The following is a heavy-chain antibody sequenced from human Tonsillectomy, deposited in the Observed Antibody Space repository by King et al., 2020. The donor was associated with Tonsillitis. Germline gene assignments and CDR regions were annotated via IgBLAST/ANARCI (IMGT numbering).Heavy chain of an antibody. CDR3: ARNINPAQSKWFDP. CDR1: GFTLSSYA. J-gene: IGHJ5*02. V-gene: IGHV3-23*04. D-gene: IGHD6-25*01. Sequence: DVQLVESGGGLVQPGGSLRLSCAASGFTLSSYAMSWVRKSPGKGLEWVSTTGGVGDTYYADSVKGRFTVSRDNSKNTLYLQMNSLRVEDTAVYYCARNINPAQSKWFDPWGHGTLVTVSS. CDR2: TTGGVGDT.